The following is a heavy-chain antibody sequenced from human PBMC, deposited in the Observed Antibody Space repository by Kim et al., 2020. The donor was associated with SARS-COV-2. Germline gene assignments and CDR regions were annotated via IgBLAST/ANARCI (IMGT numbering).Heavy chain of an antibody. CDR2: T. V-gene: IGHV4-59*01. CDR3: ARDNCSGWFDY. Sequence: TNTTPFLSVRVNISLDTSKNQCSLKLSSVTAADTAVYYCARDNCSGWFDYWGQGTLVTVSS. D-gene: IGHD6-19*01. J-gene: IGHJ4*02.